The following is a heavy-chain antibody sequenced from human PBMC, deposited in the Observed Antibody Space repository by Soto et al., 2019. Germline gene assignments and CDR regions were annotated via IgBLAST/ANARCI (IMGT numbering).Heavy chain of an antibody. D-gene: IGHD3-10*01. CDR3: ASLYGSGSSTFDY. Sequence: SETLSLTCTVSGGSISSGDYYWSWIRQPPGKGLEWIGYIYYSGSTYYNQSLKSRVTISVDTSKNQFSLKLSSVTAADTAVYYCASLYGSGSSTFDYWGQGTLVTVSS. CDR2: IYYSGST. V-gene: IGHV4-30-4*01. J-gene: IGHJ4*02. CDR1: GGSISSGDYY.